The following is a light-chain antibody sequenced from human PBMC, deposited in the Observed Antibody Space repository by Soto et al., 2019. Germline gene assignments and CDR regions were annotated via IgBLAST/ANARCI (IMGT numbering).Light chain of an antibody. J-gene: IGLJ7*01. CDR3: ASCDDSLNGAV. Sequence: QSVLTQPPSASGTPGQRVTISCSGSSSNVGSHTVSWYQQLPGTAPRLLIYSNNQRPSGVPDRFSGSKSGTSAPLAISGLQSEDESDYYCASCDDSLNGAVFGGGTHLTVL. CDR1: SSNVGSHT. V-gene: IGLV1-44*01. CDR2: SNN.